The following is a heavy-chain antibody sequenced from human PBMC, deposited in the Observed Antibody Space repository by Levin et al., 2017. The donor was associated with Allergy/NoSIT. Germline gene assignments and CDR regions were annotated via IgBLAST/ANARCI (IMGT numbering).Heavy chain of an antibody. CDR2: ISYDGSNK. V-gene: IGHV3-33*01. Sequence: PGGSLRLSCAASGFTFSTYGMHWVRQAPGKGLEWLALISYDGSNKNYPDSVKGRLTISRDNSKNTLYLQMNSLRAEDTGVYYCARDDVWRFDYWGQGTLVTVSS. J-gene: IGHJ4*02. CDR3: ARDDVWRFDY. CDR1: GFTFSTYG. D-gene: IGHD2-21*01.